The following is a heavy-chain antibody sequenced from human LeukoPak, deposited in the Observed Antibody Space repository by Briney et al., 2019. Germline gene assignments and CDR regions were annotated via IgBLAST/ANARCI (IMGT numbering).Heavy chain of an antibody. Sequence: SETLSLTCTVSGGSISSSSYSWGWIRQPPGKGLEWIGSIYYSGSTFYNPSLKSRVTISVDTSKNQFSLKLSSVTAADTAVYYCARQGSGRSSDYWGQGTLVIVSS. J-gene: IGHJ4*02. D-gene: IGHD1-26*01. CDR1: GGSISSSSYS. CDR3: ARQGSGRSSDY. CDR2: IYYSGST. V-gene: IGHV4-39*01.